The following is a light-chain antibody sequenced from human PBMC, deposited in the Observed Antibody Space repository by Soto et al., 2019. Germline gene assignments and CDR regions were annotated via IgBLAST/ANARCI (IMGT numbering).Light chain of an antibody. CDR2: GAS. V-gene: IGKV3-20*01. CDR3: QQYGSSGT. CDR1: QSVSSY. Sequence: EIVLTQSPATLSLSHGERATLSCRASQSVSSYLAWYQQKPGQAPRLLIYGASNRATGIPDRFSGSGSGTDFTLTISRLEPEDFAVYYCQQYGSSGTFGQGTKVDIK. J-gene: IGKJ1*01.